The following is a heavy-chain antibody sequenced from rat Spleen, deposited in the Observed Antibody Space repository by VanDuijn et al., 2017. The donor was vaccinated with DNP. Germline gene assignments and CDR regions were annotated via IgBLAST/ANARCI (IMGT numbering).Heavy chain of an antibody. V-gene: IGHV2S12*01. Sequence: QVQLRESGPGLVQPSHVLSLTCTVSGFSLTNFGVNWVRQPPGKGLEWIAAISSAGATFYNSALKSRLSFSRDTSKSQVFLKMDSLQTEDTAIYFCTGGGSYIYPFTYWGQGTLVTVSS. D-gene: IGHD1-2*01. J-gene: IGHJ3*01. CDR3: TGGGSYIYPFTY. CDR1: GFSLTNFG. CDR2: ISSAGAT.